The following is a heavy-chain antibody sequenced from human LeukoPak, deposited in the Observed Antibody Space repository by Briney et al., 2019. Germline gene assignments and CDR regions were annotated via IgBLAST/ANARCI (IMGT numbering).Heavy chain of an antibody. CDR3: VRGVLYYYGDY. V-gene: IGHV1-2*02. CDR1: GYTFTGYY. J-gene: IGHJ4*02. CDR2: INLNSGGS. Sequence: ASVNVSCKASGYTFTGYYMHWVRQAPGQGLEWMGWINLNSGGSNYAQKFQGRVTMTWGTSISTAYMELNRLTSDDTAVYYCVRGVLYYYGDYWGQGTLVTVSS. D-gene: IGHD2/OR15-2a*01.